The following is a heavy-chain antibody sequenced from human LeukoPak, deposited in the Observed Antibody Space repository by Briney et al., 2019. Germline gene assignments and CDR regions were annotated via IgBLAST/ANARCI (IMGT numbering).Heavy chain of an antibody. CDR2: ISGSGGNT. J-gene: IGHJ4*02. V-gene: IGHV3-23*01. D-gene: IGHD4-17*01. Sequence: GGSLRLSCTASGFAFSGFAMGWVRQAPGKGLKWVSSISGSGGNTYYADSVEGRFTVSRDNSKSTLFLQMNSLRAEDTALYYCARGRGGDYVPSRFDYWGQGILVTVSS. CDR1: GFAFSGFA. CDR3: ARGRGGDYVPSRFDY.